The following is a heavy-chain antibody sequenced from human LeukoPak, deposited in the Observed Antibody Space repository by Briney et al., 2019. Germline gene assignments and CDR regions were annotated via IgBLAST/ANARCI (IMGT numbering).Heavy chain of an antibody. D-gene: IGHD5-12*01. CDR1: GGTFSSYA. V-gene: IGHV1-69*04. CDR2: IIPILGIA. CDR3: ARVGWGIVATIRSMDY. J-gene: IGHJ4*02. Sequence: ASVKVSCKASGGTFSSYAISWVRQAPGQGLEWMGRIIPILGIANYAQKFQGRVTITADKSTSTAYMELSSLRSEDTAVYYCARVGWGIVATIRSMDYWGQGTLVTVSS.